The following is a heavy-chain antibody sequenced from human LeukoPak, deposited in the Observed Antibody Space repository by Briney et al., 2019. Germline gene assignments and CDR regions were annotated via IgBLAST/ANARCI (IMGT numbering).Heavy chain of an antibody. CDR1: GYSFTNYW. D-gene: IGHD2-2*01. V-gene: IGHV5-51*01. CDR2: IYPGDSDT. J-gene: IGHJ6*03. Sequence: GESLKISCKGSGYSFTNYWIGWVRQMPGKGLELMGIIYPGDSDTRYSPSFQGPVTISADKSLSTAYPQWSSLKASDNAMYYCARQVVPAAQHYYYMDVWGEGTTVTVSS. CDR3: ARQVVPAAQHYYYMDV.